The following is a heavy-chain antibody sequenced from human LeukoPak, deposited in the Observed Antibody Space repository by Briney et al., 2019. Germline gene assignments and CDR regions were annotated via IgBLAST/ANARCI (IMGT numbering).Heavy chain of an antibody. Sequence: PSETLSLTCTVSGGSISGYYWSWIRQPPGQGLEWIGFIYYRGTSKYNPSLMSRVTMSVDTSKDQVSLKLSSVTAADTAVYYCARHYCSGGNCYYFDHWGQGTLVTVSS. J-gene: IGHJ4*02. CDR2: IYYRGTS. CDR1: GGSISGYY. CDR3: ARHYCSGGNCYYFDH. V-gene: IGHV4-59*08. D-gene: IGHD2-15*01.